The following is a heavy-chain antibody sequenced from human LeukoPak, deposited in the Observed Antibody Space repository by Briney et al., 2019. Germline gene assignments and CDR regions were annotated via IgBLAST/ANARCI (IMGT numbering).Heavy chain of an antibody. D-gene: IGHD3-22*01. V-gene: IGHV3-30*02. Sequence: PGGSLRLSCAASGFTFSSYGTHWVRQAPGKGLEWVAYIGHDGSNKYYADSVKGRFTISRDSSKNTLYLQMNSLRAEDAAVYYCARDVRIVYYDRSPDYWGQGTLVTVST. J-gene: IGHJ4*02. CDR1: GFTFSSYG. CDR3: ARDVRIVYYDRSPDY. CDR2: IGHDGSNK.